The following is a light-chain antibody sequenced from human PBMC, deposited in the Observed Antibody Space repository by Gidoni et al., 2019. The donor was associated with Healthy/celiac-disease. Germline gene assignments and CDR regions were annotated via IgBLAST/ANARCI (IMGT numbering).Light chain of an antibody. J-gene: IGLJ3*02. V-gene: IGLV1-44*01. CDR1: STNIGSNT. CDR2: GNN. Sequence: QSVLTQPPSASGTPGQRVTISCSGRSTNIGSNTVNWYQQLPGTAPKLLIYGNNQRPSGVPARFSGSKSGTSASLAISGLQSEDEADYYCAAWDDSLNGWVFGGGTKLTVL. CDR3: AAWDDSLNGWV.